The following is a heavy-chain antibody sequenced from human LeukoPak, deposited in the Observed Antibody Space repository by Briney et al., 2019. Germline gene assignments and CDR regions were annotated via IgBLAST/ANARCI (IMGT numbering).Heavy chain of an antibody. V-gene: IGHV3-7*01. CDR3: ARDPRIAVTGTTPYDYFFHMDV. D-gene: IGHD6-19*01. J-gene: IGHJ6*03. CDR2: IKQDGSEK. CDR1: GFTFSSYW. Sequence: PGGSLRLSCAASGFTFSSYWMSWVRQAPGKGLEWVANIKQDGSEKYYVDSVKGRFTISRDSSKNTVFLQVSTLRAQDTAVYYCARDPRIAVTGTTPYDYFFHMDVWGKGTTVTVSS.